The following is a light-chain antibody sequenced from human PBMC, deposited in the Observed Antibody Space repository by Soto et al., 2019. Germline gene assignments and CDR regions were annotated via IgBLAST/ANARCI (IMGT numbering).Light chain of an antibody. J-gene: IGKJ4*01. CDR2: KAS. CDR3: QQYNSYPLT. V-gene: IGKV1-5*03. Sequence: DIQMTQSPSTLSASVGDRVTITCRASQSISSWLAWYQQQPGKAPNLLIYKASRLESGVPSRFSGSGSGTEFTLTISSLQPDDFATYYCQQYNSYPLTFGGGTKVEIK. CDR1: QSISSW.